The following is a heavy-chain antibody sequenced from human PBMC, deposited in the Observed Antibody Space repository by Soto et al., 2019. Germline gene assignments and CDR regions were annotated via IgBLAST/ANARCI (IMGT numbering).Heavy chain of an antibody. CDR3: ARGLAARQDYYYYYMAA. D-gene: IGHD6-6*01. Sequence: SETLSLTCTVSGGSISSYYWSWIRQPPGKGLEWIGYIYYSGSTNYNHSLKSRVTISVDTSKNQFSLKLSSVTAADTAVYYCARGLAARQDYYYYYMAAWGKGTTVTVSS. CDR2: IYYSGST. V-gene: IGHV4-59*01. J-gene: IGHJ6*03. CDR1: GGSISSYY.